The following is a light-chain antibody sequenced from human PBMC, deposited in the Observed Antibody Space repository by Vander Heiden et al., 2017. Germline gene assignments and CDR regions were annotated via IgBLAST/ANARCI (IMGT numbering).Light chain of an antibody. Sequence: DIVMTQSPLSLPVTPGEPASISCRSSQSLLHSNGNNYVDWYLQKPGQSPQFLIYLGSNRASGVPDRFSGSGSGTDFTLKISRVEAEDVRVYYCMQALQTPWTFGQGTKVEIK. CDR2: LGS. V-gene: IGKV2-28*01. CDR3: MQALQTPWT. J-gene: IGKJ1*01. CDR1: QSLLHSNGNNY.